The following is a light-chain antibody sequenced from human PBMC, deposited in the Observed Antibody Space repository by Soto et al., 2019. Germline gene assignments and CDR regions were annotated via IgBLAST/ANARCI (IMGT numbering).Light chain of an antibody. CDR1: SSDVGGYNY. V-gene: IGLV2-14*01. CDR3: SSYTSSSPYG. CDR2: DVS. Sequence: SAVRHAGSVCGSPGQSNTIYCTGTSSDVGGYNYVSWYQQHPGKAPKLMIYDVSNRPSGVSNRFSGSKSGNTASLTISGLQAEDEADYYCSSYTSSSPYGFGTGPKVTVL. J-gene: IGLJ1*01.